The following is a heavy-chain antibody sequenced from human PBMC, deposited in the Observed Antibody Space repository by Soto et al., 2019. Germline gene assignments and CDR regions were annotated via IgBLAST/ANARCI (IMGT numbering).Heavy chain of an antibody. CDR3: ARLCAGPFDI. CDR2: IYYSGST. Sequence: QVQLQESGPGLVKPSETLSLTCTVSGGSISSYYWSWIRQPPGKGLEWIGYIYYSGSTNHNPSLNSRLTIPVDTSKTQFSLNLSSVTAADTAVYYCARLCAGPFDIWCQGTMVTVSS. J-gene: IGHJ3*02. V-gene: IGHV4-59*01. CDR1: GGSISSYY.